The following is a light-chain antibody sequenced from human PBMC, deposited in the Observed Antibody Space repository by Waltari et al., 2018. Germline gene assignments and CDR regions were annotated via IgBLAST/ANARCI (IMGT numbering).Light chain of an antibody. CDR1: QSVSRA. CDR3: QHYVSLPVT. Sequence: EIVLTQSPGTLSLSPGERATLSCRASQSVSRALAWYQQNPGQAPRLLIYGASNRATGSPYRFSGSGSGTDFSLIISRLEPEEFAVYYCQHYVSLPVTFGQGTKVEIK. V-gene: IGKV3-20*01. CDR2: GAS. J-gene: IGKJ1*01.